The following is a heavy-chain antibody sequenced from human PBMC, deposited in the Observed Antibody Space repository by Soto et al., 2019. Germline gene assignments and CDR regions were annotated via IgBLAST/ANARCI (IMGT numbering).Heavy chain of an antibody. CDR1: GGSFSGYY. V-gene: IGHV4-34*01. CDR2: INHSGST. J-gene: IGHJ5*02. Sequence: SETLSLTCAVYGGSFSGYYWSWIRQPPGKGLEWIGEINHSGSTNYNPSLKSRVTISVDTSKNQFSLKLSSVTAADTAVYYCARARTWIQLWLGYNWFDPWGQGTLVTVSS. CDR3: ARARTWIQLWLGYNWFDP. D-gene: IGHD5-18*01.